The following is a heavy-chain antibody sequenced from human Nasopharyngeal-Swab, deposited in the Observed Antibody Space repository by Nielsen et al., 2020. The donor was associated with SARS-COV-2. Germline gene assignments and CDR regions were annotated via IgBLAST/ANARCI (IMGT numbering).Heavy chain of an antibody. Sequence: GGSLRLSCVASGFPFNKYNMQWVRKAPGKGLEWVSSITRTSGVLYADSVKGRFTISRDNAKNTLYLQMNSLRAEDTAVYYCAKDGYSGYGYYFDYWGQGTLVTVSS. V-gene: IGHV3-69-1*01. CDR1: GFPFNKYN. CDR2: ITRTSGV. CDR3: AKDGYSGYGYYFDY. J-gene: IGHJ4*02. D-gene: IGHD5-12*01.